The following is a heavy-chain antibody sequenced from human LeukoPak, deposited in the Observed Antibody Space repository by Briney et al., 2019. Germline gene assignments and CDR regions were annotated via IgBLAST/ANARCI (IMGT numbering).Heavy chain of an antibody. CDR2: ISSSGSDI. J-gene: IGHJ4*02. CDR3: AKEHHYYDSSGVDY. Sequence: GGSLRLSCAASGFTFSSYNMNWVRQAPGKGLEWVSSISSSGSDIYYADSVKGRFTISRDNAKNSLYLQMNSLRAEDTALYYCAKEHHYYDSSGVDYWGQGTLVTVSS. V-gene: IGHV3-21*04. CDR1: GFTFSSYN. D-gene: IGHD3-22*01.